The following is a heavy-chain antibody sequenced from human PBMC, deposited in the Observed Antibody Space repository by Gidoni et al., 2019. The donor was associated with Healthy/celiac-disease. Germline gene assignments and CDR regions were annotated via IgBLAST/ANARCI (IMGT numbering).Heavy chain of an antibody. Sequence: QVQLVQSGAEAKKPGASVKVSCKASGYTFTSYDINWVRQATGQGLEWMGWLNPNSGNTGYAQKFQGRVTMTRNTSISTAYMELSSLRSEDTAVYYCARLLVGYCSSTSCYSTWDYYYYMDVWGKGTTVTVSS. J-gene: IGHJ6*03. V-gene: IGHV1-8*01. D-gene: IGHD2-2*01. CDR2: LNPNSGNT. CDR1: GYTFTSYD. CDR3: ARLLVGYCSSTSCYSTWDYYYYMDV.